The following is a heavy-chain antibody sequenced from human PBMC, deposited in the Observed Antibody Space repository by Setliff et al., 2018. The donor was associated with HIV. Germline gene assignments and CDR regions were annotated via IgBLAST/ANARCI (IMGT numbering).Heavy chain of an antibody. Sequence: LSLTCAVYGGSFSGYYWSWIRQPPGKGLEWIGEINHSGSTNYNPSLKSRVTISVDTSKNQFSLKLSSVTAADTAVYYCARGIAAAGTNYWGQGTLVTVSS. CDR2: INHSGST. D-gene: IGHD6-13*01. CDR3: ARGIAAAGTNY. CDR1: GGSFSGYY. J-gene: IGHJ4*02. V-gene: IGHV4-34*01.